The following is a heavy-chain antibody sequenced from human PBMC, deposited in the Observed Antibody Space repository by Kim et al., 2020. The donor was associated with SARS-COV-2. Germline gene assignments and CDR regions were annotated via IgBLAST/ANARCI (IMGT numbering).Heavy chain of an antibody. V-gene: IGHV3-30*01. CDR3: ARDGRAVTTGGGLDY. Sequence: DSGKGRFTISRENSKNTLYLQMNSRRAEDTAGYYWARDGRAVTTGGGLDYWGQGTLVTVSS. J-gene: IGHJ4*02. D-gene: IGHD4-17*01.